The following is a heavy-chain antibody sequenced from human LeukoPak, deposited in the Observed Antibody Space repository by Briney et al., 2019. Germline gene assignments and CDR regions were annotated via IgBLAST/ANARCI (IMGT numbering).Heavy chain of an antibody. CDR3: NTDTFDYIWGSYGDGLDV. Sequence: GGSLRLSCETSGFTFSTYAMTWVRQAPGKGLEWVGRIKRKTDGGTTDYAASVKGRFTIATDDSKNTMYLQMNSLKIEDTAVYYCNTDTFDYIWGSYGDGLDVWGQGTTVTVSS. V-gene: IGHV3-15*01. J-gene: IGHJ6*02. D-gene: IGHD3-16*01. CDR2: IKRKTDGGTT. CDR1: GFTFSTYA.